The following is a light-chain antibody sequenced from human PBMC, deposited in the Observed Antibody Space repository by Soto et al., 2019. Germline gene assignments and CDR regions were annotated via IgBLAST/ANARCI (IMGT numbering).Light chain of an antibody. CDR2: DAS. V-gene: IGKV3-11*01. Sequence: EIVLTQSPATLSLSPGERATLSCRASQSVTSYLVWYQQKPGQAPRHLIYDASNRATGIPARFTGSGSGTDFTLTISSLEPEDFAVYYCQHRYNWPFTFGQGTRLEIK. J-gene: IGKJ5*01. CDR1: QSVTSY. CDR3: QHRYNWPFT.